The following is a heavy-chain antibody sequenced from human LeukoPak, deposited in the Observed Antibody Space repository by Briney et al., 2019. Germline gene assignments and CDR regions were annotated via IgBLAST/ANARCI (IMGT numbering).Heavy chain of an antibody. V-gene: IGHV3-30*18. D-gene: IGHD2-15*01. J-gene: IGHJ4*02. Sequence: GRSLRLSCAASGFTFSSYGMHWVRQAPGKGLEWVAVISYDGSNKYYADSVKGRFTISRDNSKNTLYLQMNSLRAEDTAVYYCAKDLWESVVVVAATPFDYWGQGTLVTVSS. CDR1: GFTFSSYG. CDR2: ISYDGSNK. CDR3: AKDLWESVVVVAATPFDY.